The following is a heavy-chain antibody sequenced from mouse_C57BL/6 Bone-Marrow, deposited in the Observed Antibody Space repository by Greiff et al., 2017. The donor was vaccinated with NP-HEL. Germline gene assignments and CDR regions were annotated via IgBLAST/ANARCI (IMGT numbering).Heavy chain of an antibody. V-gene: IGHV1-59*01. Sequence: QVQLQQPGAELVRPGTSVKLSCKASGYTFTSYWMHWVKQRPGQGLEWIGVIDPSDSYTNYNQKFKGKATLTVDTSSSTAYMQLSSLTYEDSAVYNCAKILGGTGDYWGQGTTVTVSS. CDR1: GYTFTSYW. CDR2: IDPSDSYT. CDR3: AKILGGTGDY. J-gene: IGHJ4*01. D-gene: IGHD1-1*02.